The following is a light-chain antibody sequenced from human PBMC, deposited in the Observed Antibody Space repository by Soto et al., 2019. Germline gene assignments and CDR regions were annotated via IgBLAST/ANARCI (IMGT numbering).Light chain of an antibody. Sequence: DIQMTQSPSSLSASVGDRVTITCRASQGISNYLAWYQQKPGKVPKLLIYAASTLHSGVPSRFSGSGSGTDFTLIISRLEPEDVAPYYCQKYNSAPRTFGQGTKVEIK. CDR1: QGISNY. CDR2: AAS. J-gene: IGKJ1*01. CDR3: QKYNSAPRT. V-gene: IGKV1-27*01.